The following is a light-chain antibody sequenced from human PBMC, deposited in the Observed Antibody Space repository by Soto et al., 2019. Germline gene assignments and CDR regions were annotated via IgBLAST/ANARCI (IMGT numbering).Light chain of an antibody. CDR1: SSDVGGFNS. CDR2: DVV. J-gene: IGLJ1*01. CDR3: SSYTSTMTNV. V-gene: IGLV2-14*03. Sequence: SALDKPAYVSGSPGHSITISYTRTSSDVGGFNSVSWYQLRPGTAPKLILYDVVDRPSGVSYRFSGSKSGNTASLTISGLQAADEADYFCSSYTSTMTNVFGSGTKVTVL.